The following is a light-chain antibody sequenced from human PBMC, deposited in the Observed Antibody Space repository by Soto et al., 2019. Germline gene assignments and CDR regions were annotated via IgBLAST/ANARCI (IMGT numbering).Light chain of an antibody. CDR1: QSISSN. CDR2: LAS. J-gene: IGKJ4*01. Sequence: EIVMTQSPATLSVSPGERATLSCRASQSISSNLAWYQQKPGQTPKLLIYLASTRATGIPARFSGGGSGTEFTLTISSLQSEDFSVYYCQQYNVWPLTFGGGTKVDFK. CDR3: QQYNVWPLT. V-gene: IGKV3-15*01.